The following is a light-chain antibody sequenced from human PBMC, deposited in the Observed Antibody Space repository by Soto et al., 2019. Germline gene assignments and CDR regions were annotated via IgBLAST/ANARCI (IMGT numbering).Light chain of an antibody. CDR2: DAS. J-gene: IGKJ5*01. CDR1: QSVSSY. Sequence: EIVLTQSPATLSLSPGERATLSCRASQSVSSYLAWYQQKPGQAPRLLIYDASNRATGIPARFSGSGSGTDFTLTISRLEPEDFAVYYCQQYGRSSITFGQGTRLEIK. CDR3: QQYGRSSIT. V-gene: IGKV3-11*01.